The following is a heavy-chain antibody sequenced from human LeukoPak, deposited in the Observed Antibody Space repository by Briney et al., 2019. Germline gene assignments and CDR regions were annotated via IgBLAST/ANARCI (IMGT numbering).Heavy chain of an antibody. D-gene: IGHD6-13*01. V-gene: IGHV3-23*01. J-gene: IGHJ6*03. CDR3: AKTYSSSRAHYYYYYYMDV. Sequence: PGRSLRLSCAASGFTFSSYAMHWVRQAPGKGLEWVSAISGSGGSPHYADSVKGRFTISRDSSKNTLYLQMNSLRAEDTAVYYCAKTYSSSRAHYYYYYYMDVWGKGTTVTISS. CDR2: ISGSGGSP. CDR1: GFTFSSYA.